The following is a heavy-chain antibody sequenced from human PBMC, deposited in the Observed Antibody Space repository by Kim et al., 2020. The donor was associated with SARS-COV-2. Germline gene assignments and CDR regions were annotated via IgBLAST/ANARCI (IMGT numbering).Heavy chain of an antibody. D-gene: IGHD3-9*01. CDR1: GGSISSYY. J-gene: IGHJ6*02. Sequence: SETLSLTCTVSGGSISSYYWSWIRQPPGKGLEWIGYIYYSGSTNYNPSLKSRVTISVDTSKNQFSLKLSSVTAADTAVYYCARDRYFDWSDGLNYYYGMDVWGQGTTVTVSS. V-gene: IGHV4-59*01. CDR3: ARDRYFDWSDGLNYYYGMDV. CDR2: IYYSGST.